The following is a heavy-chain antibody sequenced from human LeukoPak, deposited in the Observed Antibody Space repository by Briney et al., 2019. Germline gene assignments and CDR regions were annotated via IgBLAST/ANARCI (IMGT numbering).Heavy chain of an antibody. D-gene: IGHD3-22*01. CDR1: GFTFDDYA. V-gene: IGHV3-9*03. CDR2: ISWNSGSI. Sequence: SLRLSCAASGFTFDDYAMHWVRQAPGKGLEWVSGISWNSGSIGYADSVKGRFTISRDNAKNSLYLQMNSLRAEDMALYYCAKDKAASGYYGYFDYWGQGTLVTVSS. CDR3: AKDKAASGYYGYFDY. J-gene: IGHJ4*02.